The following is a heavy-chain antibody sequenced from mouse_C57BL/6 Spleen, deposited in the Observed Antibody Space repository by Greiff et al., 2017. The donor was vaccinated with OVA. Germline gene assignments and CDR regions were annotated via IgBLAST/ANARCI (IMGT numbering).Heavy chain of an antibody. V-gene: IGHV7-3*01. CDR2: IRNKANGYTT. Sequence: EVKLVESGGGLVQPGGSLILSCAASGFTFTDYYMSWVRQPPGKALEWLGFIRNKANGYTTEYSASVKGRFTISRDNSQSILYLQMNALRAEDSATYYCARYYDYIDYWGQGTTLTVSS. D-gene: IGHD2-4*01. CDR1: GFTFTDYY. CDR3: ARYYDYIDY. J-gene: IGHJ2*01.